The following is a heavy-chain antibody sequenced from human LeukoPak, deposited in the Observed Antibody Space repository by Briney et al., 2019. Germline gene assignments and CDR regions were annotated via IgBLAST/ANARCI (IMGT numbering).Heavy chain of an antibody. D-gene: IGHD3-22*01. CDR1: GFTFSSYS. CDR2: ISSSSSYI. CDR3: AGNYYDSSGYLG. V-gene: IGHV3-21*01. Sequence: GGSLRLSCAASGFTFSSYSMNWVRQAPGKGLEWVSSISSSSSYIYYADSVKGRFTISRGNAKNSLYLQMNSLRAEDTAVYYCAGNYYDSSGYLGWGQGTLVTVSS. J-gene: IGHJ4*02.